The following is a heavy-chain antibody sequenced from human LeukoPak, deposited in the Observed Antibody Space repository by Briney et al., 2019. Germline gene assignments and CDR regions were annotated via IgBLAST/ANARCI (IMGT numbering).Heavy chain of an antibody. CDR2: INHSGST. D-gene: IGHD4-11*01. V-gene: IGHV4-34*01. J-gene: IGHJ4*02. Sequence: PSETLSLTCAVYGGSFSGYYWSWIRQPPGKGLEWIGEINHSGSTNYNPSLKSRVTISVDTSKNQFSLKLSSVTAADTAVYYCARGELTTADYWGQGTLVTVSS. CDR3: ARGELTTADY. CDR1: GGSFSGYY.